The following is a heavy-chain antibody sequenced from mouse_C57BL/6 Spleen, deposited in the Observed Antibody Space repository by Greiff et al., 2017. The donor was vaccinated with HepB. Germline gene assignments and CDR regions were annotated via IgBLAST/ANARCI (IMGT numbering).Heavy chain of an antibody. D-gene: IGHD1-1*01. CDR3: ARFYYYGSSYRDYYAMDY. J-gene: IGHJ4*01. V-gene: IGHV1-81*01. Sequence: QVQLQQSGAELARPGASVKLSCKASGYTFTSYGISWVKQRTGQGLEWIGEIYPRSGNTYYNEKFKGKATLTADKSSSTAYMELRSLTSEDSAVYFCARFYYYGSSYRDYYAMDYWGQGTSVTVSS. CDR2: IYPRSGNT. CDR1: GYTFTSYG.